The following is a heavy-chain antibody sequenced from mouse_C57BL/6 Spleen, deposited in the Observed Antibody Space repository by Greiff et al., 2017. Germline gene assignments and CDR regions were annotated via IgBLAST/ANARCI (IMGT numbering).Heavy chain of an antibody. V-gene: IGHV1-66*01. CDR2: IYPGSGNT. Sequence: QVQLQQSGPELVKPGASVKISCKASGYSFTSYYIHWVKQRPGQGLEWIGWIYPGSGNTKYNEKFKGKATLTADTSSSTAYMQLSSLTSEDSAVYYCAVIYYDNYDAMDYWGQGTSVTVSS. J-gene: IGHJ4*01. CDR3: AVIYYDNYDAMDY. CDR1: GYSFTSYY. D-gene: IGHD2-1*01.